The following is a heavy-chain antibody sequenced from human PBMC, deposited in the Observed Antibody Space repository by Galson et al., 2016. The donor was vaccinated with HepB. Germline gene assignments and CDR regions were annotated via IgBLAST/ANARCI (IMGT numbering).Heavy chain of an antibody. Sequence: SVKVSCKASRFPFSSSAVQWVRQARGQRLEWIGGIVVGSNNTNYAQNFQERVTITRDMSTSTVYMELSSLRSEDTAVYYCAAHSTGGVFNNYYYYMDVWGKGTTVTVSS. CDR1: RFPFSSSA. J-gene: IGHJ6*03. CDR3: AAHSTGGVFNNYYYYMDV. V-gene: IGHV1-58*01. CDR2: IVVGSNNT. D-gene: IGHD2-8*02.